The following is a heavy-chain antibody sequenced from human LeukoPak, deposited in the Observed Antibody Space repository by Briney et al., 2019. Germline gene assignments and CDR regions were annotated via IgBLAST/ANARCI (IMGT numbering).Heavy chain of an antibody. CDR3: AKAPQTIKIFALMDV. D-gene: IGHD3-3*01. CDR1: GFTFSSYA. J-gene: IGHJ6*02. Sequence: GGSLRLSCAASGFTFSSYAMSWVRQAPVKGLEWVSAISGSGGSTYYADSVKGRFTISRDNSKNTLYLQMNSLRAEDTAVYYCAKAPQTIKIFALMDVWGQGTTVTVSS. CDR2: ISGSGGST. V-gene: IGHV3-23*01.